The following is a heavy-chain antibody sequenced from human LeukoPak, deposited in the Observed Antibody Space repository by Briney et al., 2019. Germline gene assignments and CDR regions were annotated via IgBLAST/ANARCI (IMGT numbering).Heavy chain of an antibody. CDR3: VRGCGRASCPYYFDF. CDR2: IRQDGSEK. CDR1: GFTLSSYW. Sequence: GGSLTLSCAASGFTLSSYWMSWVRQPPGKGLEWVATIRQDGSEKHYVDSGEGRFTDFRDNAENSLHLQMSNLRAEDTAIYYWVRGCGRASCPYYFDFWGQGALVTVFS. D-gene: IGHD2-21*01. J-gene: IGHJ4*02. V-gene: IGHV3-7*03.